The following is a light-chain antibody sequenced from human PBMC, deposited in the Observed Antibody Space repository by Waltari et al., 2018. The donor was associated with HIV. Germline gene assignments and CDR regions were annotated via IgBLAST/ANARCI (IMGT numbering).Light chain of an antibody. CDR1: NMDRKS. CDR2: YDN. Sequence: VLTQPPSVSVAPGKTATITWGGKNMDRKSVHGYQQKPGQAPVLVIYYDNDRPSGIPERFSGSNSGDTATLTIRRVGDGDEADYYCQVWDSTSDHVLFGGGTKLTVL. CDR3: QVWDSTSDHVL. V-gene: IGLV3-21*04. J-gene: IGLJ2*01.